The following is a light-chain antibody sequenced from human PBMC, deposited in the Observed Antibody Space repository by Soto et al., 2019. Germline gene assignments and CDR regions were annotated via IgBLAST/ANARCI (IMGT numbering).Light chain of an antibody. Sequence: LVLTQSPATLSLSPGATATLSCRASQSVSSSLALYQHKPGPAPRLLIYATSHRVTDIPTRFSGSGYETDFTLTISSLEPEDFAVYYCQPRSDWPPSLTFGGGTKVEIK. CDR2: ATS. CDR1: QSVSSS. J-gene: IGKJ4*02. V-gene: IGKV3-11*01. CDR3: QPRSDWPPSLT.